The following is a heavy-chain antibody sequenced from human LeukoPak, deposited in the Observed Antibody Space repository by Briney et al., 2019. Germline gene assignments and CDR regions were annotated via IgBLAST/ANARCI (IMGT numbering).Heavy chain of an antibody. D-gene: IGHD6-13*01. CDR3: AKDRSDSSRWYAGSH. Sequence: GGSLRLSCGASGFSFSNYAMTWVRQAPGKGLEWVSGISDSGSTAFYADSVKGRFAISRDNSKNTLYLQMNSLRAEDTAVYFCAKDRSDSSRWYAGSHWGQGTLVTVSS. J-gene: IGHJ4*02. V-gene: IGHV3-23*01. CDR1: GFSFSNYA. CDR2: ISDSGSTA.